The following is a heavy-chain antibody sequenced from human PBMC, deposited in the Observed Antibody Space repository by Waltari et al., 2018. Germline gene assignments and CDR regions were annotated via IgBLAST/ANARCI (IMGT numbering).Heavy chain of an antibody. J-gene: IGHJ4*02. Sequence: QAQLVASGGGVVQPGMSLRLSCTGTGLSIRSSGMHWVRQAPGKGLEWVALIWFDGGQTYYADSVRGRFTISRDNSKNTLYLDMNSLKLNDTAIYYCAKDAFGNTYVDHWGQGTLVTVAS. CDR3: AKDAFGNTYVDH. D-gene: IGHD3-10*01. CDR2: IWFDGGQT. V-gene: IGHV3-33*06. CDR1: GLSIRSSG.